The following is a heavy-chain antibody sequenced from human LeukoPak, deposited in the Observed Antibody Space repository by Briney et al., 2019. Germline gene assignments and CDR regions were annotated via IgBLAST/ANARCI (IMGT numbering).Heavy chain of an antibody. CDR2: INPTSGDT. V-gene: IGHV1-2*02. Sequence: ASVKVSCKASGYTFTDYYIHWVRQAPGQGLEWMGWINPTSGDTNYVQKFQGRVTMTRDRSISTAYMELSKMTSDDTAVYYCARGDGDGPARRAFDIWGQGTMVTVSS. CDR1: GYTFTDYY. J-gene: IGHJ3*02. CDR3: ARGDGDGPARRAFDI. D-gene: IGHD7-27*01.